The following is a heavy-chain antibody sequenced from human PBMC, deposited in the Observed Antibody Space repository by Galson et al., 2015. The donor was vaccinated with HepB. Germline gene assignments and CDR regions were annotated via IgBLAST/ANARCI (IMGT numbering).Heavy chain of an antibody. Sequence: QSGAEVKRPGASVKVSCKASANTFSNYGISWLRQAPGQGLEWMGWISGYNGNTDYAQKLQGRVSMTTDTSTSTAYLELRSLTSDDTAVYYCATARYRTSPPDIWGQGTLVTVSA. D-gene: IGHD2-2*01. CDR2: ISGYNGNT. CDR1: ANTFSNYG. CDR3: ATARYRTSPPDI. V-gene: IGHV1-18*01. J-gene: IGHJ4*02.